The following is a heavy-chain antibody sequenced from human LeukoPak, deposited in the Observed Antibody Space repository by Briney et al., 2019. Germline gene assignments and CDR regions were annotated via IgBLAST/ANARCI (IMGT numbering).Heavy chain of an antibody. Sequence: GGSLRLSCAASGFTFSDYAMSWVRQAAGKGLEWVSGISDTGRLTYYTASVQGRSTISKDDSKKPVYLLMNTMRAEDTAVYFCAKHDSFIPYWGQGTLVTVSS. CDR1: GFTFSDYA. J-gene: IGHJ4*02. CDR2: ISDTGRLT. V-gene: IGHV3-23*01. CDR3: AKHDSFIPY. D-gene: IGHD3-16*02.